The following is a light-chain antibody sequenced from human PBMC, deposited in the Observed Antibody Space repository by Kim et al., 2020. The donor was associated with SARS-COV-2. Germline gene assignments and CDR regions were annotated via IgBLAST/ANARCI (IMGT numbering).Light chain of an antibody. CDR3: SSYTSSSTLI. CDR2: DVN. CDR1: SSDVGGYNY. V-gene: IGLV2-14*03. Sequence: QSALTQPASVSGSPGQSITISCTGTSSDVGGYNYVSWYQQHPGKAPKIMIYDVNNRPSGVSNRFSGAKSGNTASLTISGLQDEDEADYYCSSYTSSSTLIFGGGTKLTVL. J-gene: IGLJ2*01.